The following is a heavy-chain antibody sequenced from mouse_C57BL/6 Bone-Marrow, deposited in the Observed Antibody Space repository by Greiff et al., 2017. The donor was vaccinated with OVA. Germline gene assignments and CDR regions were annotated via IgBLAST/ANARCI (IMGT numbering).Heavy chain of an antibody. V-gene: IGHV1-15*01. CDR1: GYTFTDYE. CDR3: TGWGYGSSRYYYAMDY. J-gene: IGHJ4*01. CDR2: IDPETGGT. Sequence: QVQLQQSGAELVRPGASVTLSCKASGYTFTDYEMHWVKQTPVHGLEWIGAIDPETGGTAYNQKFKGKAILTADKSSSTAYMELRSLTSEDSAVYYCTGWGYGSSRYYYAMDYWGRGTSVTVSS. D-gene: IGHD1-1*01.